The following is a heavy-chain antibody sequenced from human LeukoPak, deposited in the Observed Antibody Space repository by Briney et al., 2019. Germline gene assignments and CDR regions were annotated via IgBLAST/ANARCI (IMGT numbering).Heavy chain of an antibody. J-gene: IGHJ4*02. V-gene: IGHV3-7*01. Sequence: GGSLRLSCAASGFTFSSYAMSWVRQAPEKGLEWVANIKQDGSEKYYVDSVKGRFTISRDNAKNSLYLQMNSLRAEDTAVYYCARNSGYDPTDYWGQGTLVTVSS. D-gene: IGHD5-12*01. CDR2: IKQDGSEK. CDR1: GFTFSSYA. CDR3: ARNSGYDPTDY.